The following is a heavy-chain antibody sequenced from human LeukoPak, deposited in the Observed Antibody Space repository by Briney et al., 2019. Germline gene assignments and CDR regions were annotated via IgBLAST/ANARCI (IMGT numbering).Heavy chain of an antibody. CDR3: ARVRYCSGGSCDYYYYMDV. V-gene: IGHV3-7*01. CDR2: IKQDGSEK. D-gene: IGHD2-15*01. J-gene: IGHJ6*03. Sequence: GGSLRLSCAASGFTFSSYWMSWVRQAPGKGLEWVANIKQDGSEKYYVDSVKGRFTISRDNAKNSLYLQMNSLRAEDTAVYYCARVRYCSGGSCDYYYYMDVWGKGTTVTVSS. CDR1: GFTFSSYW.